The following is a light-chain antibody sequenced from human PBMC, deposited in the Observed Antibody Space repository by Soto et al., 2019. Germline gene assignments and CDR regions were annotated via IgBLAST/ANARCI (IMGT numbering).Light chain of an antibody. Sequence: EIVLTQSPCTLSLSPGDRATLSCRASQSVSSSYLAWYQQKPGQAPRLLIYGASSRATGIPDRFSGSGSGTDFTLTISRLEPEDFAVYYCQQYGSSPRTFGQGTKVDIK. V-gene: IGKV3-20*01. CDR3: QQYGSSPRT. J-gene: IGKJ1*01. CDR1: QSVSSSY. CDR2: GAS.